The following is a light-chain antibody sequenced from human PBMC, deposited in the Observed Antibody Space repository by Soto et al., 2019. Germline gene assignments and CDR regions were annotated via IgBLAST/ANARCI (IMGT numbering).Light chain of an antibody. CDR3: QQYKSYPLS. CDR1: QSLSSNY. J-gene: IGKJ4*01. CDR2: GAS. Sequence: EIVLTQSPGTLSLSPGDRATLSCRASQSLSSNYLAWYQQQPGQAPRLLIFGASSRATGIPDRFSGSGSGTDFTLTISSLQPEDFATYYCQQYKSYPLSFGGGTKVEIK. V-gene: IGKV3-20*01.